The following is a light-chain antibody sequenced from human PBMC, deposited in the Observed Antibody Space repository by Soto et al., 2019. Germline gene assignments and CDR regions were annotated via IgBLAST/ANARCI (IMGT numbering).Light chain of an antibody. CDR1: QGISNF. J-gene: IGKJ3*01. Sequence: DIQMTQSPSSLSASVGDRVTITCRASQGISNFLAWYQQKPGKVPNLLIYDASTLRSGVPSRFSGSGSGTDFTPTISSLQPEDGTIYYCQKYNGARFTFGPGPKVDIK. CDR3: QKYNGARFT. V-gene: IGKV1-27*01. CDR2: DAS.